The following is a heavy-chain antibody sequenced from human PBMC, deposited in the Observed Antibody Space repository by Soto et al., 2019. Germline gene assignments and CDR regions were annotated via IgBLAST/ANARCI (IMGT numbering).Heavy chain of an antibody. CDR2: ISAYNGNT. CDR1: GYTFTSYG. D-gene: IGHD3-3*01. CDR3: ASTDFWSGYYPHYYYYYGMDV. V-gene: IGHV1-18*01. J-gene: IGHJ6*02. Sequence: ASVKVSCKASGYTFTSYGISWVRQAPGQGLEWMGGISAYNGNTNYAQKLQGRVTMTTDTSTSTAYMELSSLRSDDTAVYYCASTDFWSGYYPHYYYYYGMDVWGQGTTVTVSS.